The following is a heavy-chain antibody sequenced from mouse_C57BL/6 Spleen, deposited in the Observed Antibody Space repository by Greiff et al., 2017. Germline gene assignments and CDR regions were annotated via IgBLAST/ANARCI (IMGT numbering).Heavy chain of an antibody. D-gene: IGHD4-1*01. Sequence: EVKLVESGGGLVQPGGSMKLSCVASGFTFSNYWMNWVRQSPEKGLEWVAQIRLKSDNYATHYAESVKGRFTISRDDSKSSVYLQMNNLRAEDTGIYYCTLTGTGFAYWGQGTLVTVSA. CDR1: GFTFSNYW. CDR2: IRLKSDNYAT. CDR3: TLTGTGFAY. V-gene: IGHV6-3*01. J-gene: IGHJ3*01.